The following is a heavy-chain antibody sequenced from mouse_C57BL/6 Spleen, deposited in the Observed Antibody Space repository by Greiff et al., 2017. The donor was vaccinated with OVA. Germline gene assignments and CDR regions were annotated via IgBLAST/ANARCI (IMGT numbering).Heavy chain of an antibody. CDR2: IDPENGDT. Sequence: EVQLQQSGAELVRPGASVKLSCTASGFNIKDDYMHWVKQRPEQGLEWIGWIDPENGDTEYASKFQGKATITADTSSNTAYLQLSSLTSEDTAVYYCTKTCYYGSSPYYFDYWGQGTTLTVSS. CDR3: TKTCYYGSSPYYFDY. D-gene: IGHD1-1*01. CDR1: GFNIKDDY. V-gene: IGHV14-4*01. J-gene: IGHJ2*01.